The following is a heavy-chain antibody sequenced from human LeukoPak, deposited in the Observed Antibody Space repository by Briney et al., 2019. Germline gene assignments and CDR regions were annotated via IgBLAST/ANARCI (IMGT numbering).Heavy chain of an antibody. CDR2: IYYRGST. V-gene: IGHV4-39*01. D-gene: IGHD1-1*01. Sequence: NPSETLSLTCTVSGVCIGSSCDYWGWIRQPPGKGLEWIGTIYYRGSTYYSPSLKSRVTISVDTSKNQFSLKLTSVTAADTAVYYCARRNWNFSWYFDLWGRGTLVTVSS. CDR3: ARRNWNFSWYFDL. J-gene: IGHJ2*01. CDR1: GVCIGSSCDY.